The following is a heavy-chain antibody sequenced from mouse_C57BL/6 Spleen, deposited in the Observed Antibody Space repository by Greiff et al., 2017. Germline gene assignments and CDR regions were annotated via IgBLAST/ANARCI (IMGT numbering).Heavy chain of an antibody. D-gene: IGHD2-3*01. CDR1: GYTFTDYE. Sequence: VQLQQSGAELVRPGASVTLSCKASGYTFTDYEMHWVKQTPVHGLEWIGAIDPETGGTAYNQKFKGKAILTADKSSSTAYMELRSLTSEDSAVYYCTRMGIYDGYLYWGQGTTLTVSS. CDR2: IDPETGGT. J-gene: IGHJ2*01. CDR3: TRMGIYDGYLY. V-gene: IGHV1-15*01.